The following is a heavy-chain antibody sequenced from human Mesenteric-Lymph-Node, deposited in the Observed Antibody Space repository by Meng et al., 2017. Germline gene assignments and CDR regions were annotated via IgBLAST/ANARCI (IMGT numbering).Heavy chain of an antibody. V-gene: IGHV4-39*07. CDR3: ARENNWNDNWFDP. CDR1: GGSISSSSYY. CDR2: IYTSGST. D-gene: IGHD1-1*01. Sequence: SETLSPTCTVPGGSISSSSYYWGWIREPPGKGLEWIGRIYTSGSTNYNPSLKSRVTMSVDTSKNQFSLKLSSVTAADTAVYYCARENNWNDNWFDPWGQGTLVTVSS. J-gene: IGHJ5*02.